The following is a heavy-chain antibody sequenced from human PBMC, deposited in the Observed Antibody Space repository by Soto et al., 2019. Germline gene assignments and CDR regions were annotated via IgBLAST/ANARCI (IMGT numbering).Heavy chain of an antibody. V-gene: IGHV4-39*01. Sequence: SETLSLTCTVSGGSISSSSYYWVLIRQPPGKGLEWIGSIYYSGSTYYNPSLKSRVTISVDTSKNQFSLKLSSVTAADTAVYYCARRGIAVAGTPAAGYYFDYWGQGTLVTVSS. CDR1: GGSISSSSYY. CDR2: IYYSGST. J-gene: IGHJ4*02. CDR3: ARRGIAVAGTPAAGYYFDY. D-gene: IGHD6-19*01.